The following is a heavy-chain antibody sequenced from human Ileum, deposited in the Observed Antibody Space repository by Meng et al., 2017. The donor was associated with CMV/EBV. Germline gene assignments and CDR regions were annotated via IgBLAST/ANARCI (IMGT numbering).Heavy chain of an antibody. Sequence: TFSGYYMSWIRQAPGKGLEWVSYISASATTIYYADSVKGRFTISRDNAKNSLYLQMNSLRAEDTAVYYCARDRRHYGDSSGYGSLDYWGQGTLVTVSS. D-gene: IGHD3-22*01. CDR3: ARDRRHYGDSSGYGSLDY. J-gene: IGHJ4*02. CDR2: ISASATTI. CDR1: TFSGYY. V-gene: IGHV3-11*04.